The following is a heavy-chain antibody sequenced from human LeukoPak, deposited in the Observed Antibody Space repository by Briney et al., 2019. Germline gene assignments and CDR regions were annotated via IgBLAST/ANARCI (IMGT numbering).Heavy chain of an antibody. D-gene: IGHD3-22*01. CDR2: VYYSGST. CDR1: GGSISSSSYC. J-gene: IGHJ5*02. V-gene: IGHV4-39*01. Sequence: SETLSLTCTVSGGSISSSSYCWGWIRQPPGKGLEWIGSVYYSGSTHYNPSLKSRVTISVDTSKNQFSLKLSSVTAADTAVYYCARRFWYYYDSSGCQNWLDPWGQGTLVTVSS. CDR3: ARRFWYYYDSSGCQNWLDP.